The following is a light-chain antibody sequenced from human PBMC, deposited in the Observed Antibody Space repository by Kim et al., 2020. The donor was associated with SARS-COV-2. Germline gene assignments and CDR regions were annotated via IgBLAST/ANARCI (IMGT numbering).Light chain of an antibody. Sequence: PADAATLRWGAGQSISNSVLAGYQQRPGLAPRLLIYDAAARATGIPDRFSGSGSGADFTLTISGLEPEDSAVYYCQYYGSSPPITFGQGTRLELK. CDR1: QSISNSV. V-gene: IGKV3D-20*01. CDR2: DAA. J-gene: IGKJ5*01. CDR3: QYYGSSPPIT.